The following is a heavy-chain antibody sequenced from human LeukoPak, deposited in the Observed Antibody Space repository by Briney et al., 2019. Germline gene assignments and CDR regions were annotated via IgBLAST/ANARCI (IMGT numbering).Heavy chain of an antibody. J-gene: IGHJ3*02. V-gene: IGHV1-2*02. Sequence: ASVKVSCKASGYTFTGYYMHWVRQAPGQGLEWMGWINPNSGGTNYAQKFQGRVTMTRDTSISTAYMELSRLRSDDTAVYYCAREDDTGRYMGDDAFDIWGQGTMVTVSS. D-gene: IGHD1-26*01. CDR2: INPNSGGT. CDR1: GYTFTGYY. CDR3: AREDDTGRYMGDDAFDI.